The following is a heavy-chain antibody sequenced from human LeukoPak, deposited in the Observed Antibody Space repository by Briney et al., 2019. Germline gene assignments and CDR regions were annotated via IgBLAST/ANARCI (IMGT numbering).Heavy chain of an antibody. D-gene: IGHD1-1*01. CDR1: GGAFKYYA. CDR2: VITVFGIT. CDR3: ARDPYNWNEYFDY. V-gene: IGHV1-69*10. J-gene: IGHJ4*02. Sequence: GASVKVSCKASGGAFKYYAIMWVRQAPRQGLEWTGGVITVFGITRYAPKFHDRLTITSDMSTGTAYMELTTLRPEDTAVYYCARDPYNWNEYFDYWGQGTLVTVSS.